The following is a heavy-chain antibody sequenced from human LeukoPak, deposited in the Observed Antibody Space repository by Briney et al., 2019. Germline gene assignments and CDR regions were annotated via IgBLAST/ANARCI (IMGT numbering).Heavy chain of an antibody. V-gene: IGHV4-61*05. CDR3: ARSAYSSGWHDY. Sequence: PSETLSLTCTVSGGSISSSSYYWSWIRQPPGKGLEWIGYIYYSGSTNYNPSLKSRVTISVDTSKNQFSLKLSSVTAADTAVYYCARSAYSSGWHDYWGQGTLVTVSS. CDR1: GGSISSSSYY. J-gene: IGHJ4*02. CDR2: IYYSGST. D-gene: IGHD6-19*01.